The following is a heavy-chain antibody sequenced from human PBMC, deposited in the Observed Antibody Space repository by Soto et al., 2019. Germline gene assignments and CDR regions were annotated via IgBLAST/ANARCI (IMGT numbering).Heavy chain of an antibody. D-gene: IGHD1-1*01. V-gene: IGHV1-69*13. CDR2: IIPIFGTA. CDR1: GGTFSSYA. CDR3: ARGDFELAQPLDP. J-gene: IGHJ5*02. Sequence: SVKVSCKASGGTFSSYAISWVRQAPGQGLEWMGGIIPIFGTANYAQKFQGRVTITADESTSTAYMELSSLRSEDTAVYYCARGDFELAQPLDPWGQGTLVTVSS.